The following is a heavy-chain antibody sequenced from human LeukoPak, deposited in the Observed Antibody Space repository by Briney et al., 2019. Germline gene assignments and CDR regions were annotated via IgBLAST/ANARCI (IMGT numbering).Heavy chain of an antibody. Sequence: GGSLRLSCAASGFTFSSYSMNWVRQAPGKGLEWVSSISSSSSYIYYADSVKGRFTISRDNAKNSLYLQMNSLRAKDTALYYCARDYYDSSGSSWFDPWGQGTLVTVSS. D-gene: IGHD3-22*01. J-gene: IGHJ5*02. CDR1: GFTFSSYS. V-gene: IGHV3-21*01. CDR2: ISSSSSYI. CDR3: ARDYYDSSGSSWFDP.